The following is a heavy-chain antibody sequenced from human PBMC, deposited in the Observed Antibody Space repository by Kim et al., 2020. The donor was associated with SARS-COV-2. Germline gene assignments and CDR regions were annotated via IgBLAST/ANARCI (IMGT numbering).Heavy chain of an antibody. Sequence: GGSLRLSCAASGFTFSSYAMHWVRQAPGKGLEWVAVIWYDGSNKYYADSVKGRFTISRDNSKNTLYLQMNSLRAEDTAVYYCAKSGYSYGYLMSWFDPWGQGTLVTVSS. D-gene: IGHD5-18*01. J-gene: IGHJ5*02. CDR3: AKSGYSYGYLMSWFDP. CDR2: IWYDGSNK. CDR1: GFTFSSYA. V-gene: IGHV3-33*06.